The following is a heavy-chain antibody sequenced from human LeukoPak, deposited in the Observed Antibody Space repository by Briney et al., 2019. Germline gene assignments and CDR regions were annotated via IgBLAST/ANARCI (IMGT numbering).Heavy chain of an antibody. CDR3: AKDYSTYASGSFPQY. CDR1: GFTFSNYA. D-gene: IGHD3-10*01. J-gene: IGHJ4*02. V-gene: IGHV3-30*18. Sequence: GGSLRLSCAASGFTFSNYAMHWVRQAPGKGLEWVTVISYDGSSKYYTDSVKGRFTISRDNSKNTLYLQMNSLRAEDTAVYYCAKDYSTYASGSFPQYWGQGTLVTVSS. CDR2: ISYDGSSK.